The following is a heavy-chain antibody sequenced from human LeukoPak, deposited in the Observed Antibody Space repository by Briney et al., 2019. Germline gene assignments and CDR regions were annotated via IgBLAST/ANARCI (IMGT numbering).Heavy chain of an antibody. CDR1: GGSFSGYY. J-gene: IGHJ4*02. CDR3: ARVFIWFGELFLDY. Sequence: SETLSLTCAVYGGSFSGYYWSWIRQPPGKGLEWIGEINHSGSTNYNPSLKSRVTISVDTSKNQFSLKLSSVTAADTAVYYCARVFIWFGELFLDYWGQGTLVTVSS. D-gene: IGHD3-10*01. V-gene: IGHV4-34*01. CDR2: INHSGST.